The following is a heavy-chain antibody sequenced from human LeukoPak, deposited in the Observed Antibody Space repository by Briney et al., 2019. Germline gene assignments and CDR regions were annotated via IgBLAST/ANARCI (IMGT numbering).Heavy chain of an antibody. J-gene: IGHJ4*02. Sequence: SETLSLTCTVSGVSISSYYWSWIRQPPGKGLEWIGYRYYRGSTNYNPSLKSRVTISVDTSKSQFSLKVGSMTATDTSVYYCASGSYSSGWYPYLDTWGQGTLVTVSS. V-gene: IGHV4-59*08. CDR1: GVSISSYY. CDR3: ASGSYSSGWYPYLDT. D-gene: IGHD6-19*01. CDR2: RYYRGST.